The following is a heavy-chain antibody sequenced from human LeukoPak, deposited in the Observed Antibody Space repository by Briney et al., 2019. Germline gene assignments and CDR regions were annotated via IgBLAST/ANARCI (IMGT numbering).Heavy chain of an antibody. CDR2: IYYSGNT. CDR3: ARQTGSGLFILP. CDR1: GVSISSSNSY. J-gene: IGHJ4*02. V-gene: IGHV4-39*01. Sequence: SETLSLTCTVSGVSISSSNSYWGRIRQPPGKGLEWIGSIYYSGNTYYNASLKSQVSISIDTSKNQFSLKLTSVTAADTAVYYCARQTGSGLFILPGGQGTLVTVSS. D-gene: IGHD3/OR15-3a*01.